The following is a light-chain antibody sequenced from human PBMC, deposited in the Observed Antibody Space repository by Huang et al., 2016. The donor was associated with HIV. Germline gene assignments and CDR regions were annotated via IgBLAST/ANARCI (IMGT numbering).Light chain of an antibody. CDR1: QRISLNY. J-gene: IGKJ2*01. CDR2: GAS. Sequence: EIVLTQSPGTLSLSPGERATLSCRASQRISLNYLAWYQQKPGQAPRLLIYGASKRATGVPDRDSGSGSGTDFTLTISRLEPEDFAVYFCQQCVRLPPYTFGQGTKLEIK. V-gene: IGKV3-20*01. CDR3: QQCVRLPPYT.